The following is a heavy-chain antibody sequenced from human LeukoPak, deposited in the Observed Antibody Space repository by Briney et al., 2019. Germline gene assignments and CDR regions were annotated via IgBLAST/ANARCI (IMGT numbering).Heavy chain of an antibody. V-gene: IGHV4-59*12. CDR3: ARGSGKLIYYFDY. CDR1: GGSISSYY. Sequence: SETLSLTCTVSGGSISSYYWSWIRQPPGKGLEWIGYIYYSGSTNYNPSLKSRVTISVDTSKNQFSLKLSSVTAADTAVYYCARGSGKLIYYFDYWGQGTLVTVSS. D-gene: IGHD3-10*01. J-gene: IGHJ4*02. CDR2: IYYSGST.